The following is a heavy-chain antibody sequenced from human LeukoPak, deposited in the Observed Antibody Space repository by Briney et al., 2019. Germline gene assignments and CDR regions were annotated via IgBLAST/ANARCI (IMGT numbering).Heavy chain of an antibody. D-gene: IGHD2-15*01. Sequence: GRSLRLSCAASGFTFSSYGMHWVRQAPGKGLEWVAVIWYDGSNKYYADSVKGRYTISRDNSKNTLYLQMNSLRAEDTAVYYCAKAKYCSGGSCYSWSSSWFDPWGQGTLVTVSS. CDR2: IWYDGSNK. J-gene: IGHJ5*02. CDR1: GFTFSSYG. CDR3: AKAKYCSGGSCYSWSSSWFDP. V-gene: IGHV3-33*06.